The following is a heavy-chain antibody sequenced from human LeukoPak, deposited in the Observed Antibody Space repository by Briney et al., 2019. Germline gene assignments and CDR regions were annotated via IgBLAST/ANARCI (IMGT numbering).Heavy chain of an antibody. CDR1: GFIFPDYW. Sequence: GGSVRLSCAASGFIFPDYWMHWVRQAPGKELVWVARIRGDGRATTYADSVKGRFTISRDNAKSTLYLQMNSLRAEDTAVYYCATDRSSIAVRPHWGQGTLVTVSS. D-gene: IGHD6-6*01. J-gene: IGHJ4*02. CDR3: ATDRSSIAVRPH. CDR2: IRGDGRAT. V-gene: IGHV3-74*03.